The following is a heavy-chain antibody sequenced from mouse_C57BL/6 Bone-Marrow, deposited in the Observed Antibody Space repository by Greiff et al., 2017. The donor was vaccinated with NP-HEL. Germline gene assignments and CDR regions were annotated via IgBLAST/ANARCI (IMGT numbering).Heavy chain of an antibody. V-gene: IGHV7-3*01. Sequence: EVQGVESGGGLVQPGGSLSLSCAASGFTFTDYYMSWVRQPPGKALEWLGFIRNKANGYTTEYSASVKGRFTISRDNSQSILYLQMNALRAEDSATYYCASFYGSSWYYYAMDYWGQGTSVTVSS. CDR1: GFTFTDYY. J-gene: IGHJ4*01. CDR3: ASFYGSSWYYYAMDY. CDR2: IRNKANGYTT. D-gene: IGHD1-1*01.